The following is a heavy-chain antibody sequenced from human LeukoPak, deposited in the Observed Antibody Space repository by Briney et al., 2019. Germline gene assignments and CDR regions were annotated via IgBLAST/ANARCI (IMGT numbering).Heavy chain of an antibody. CDR1: GYTFTGYY. Sequence: ASVKVSCKASGYTFTGYYMHWVRQAPGQGLEWMGWINPNSGGTNYAQKFQGRVTMTRDTSISTAYMELSRLRSDDTAVYYCAKTYYDFWSGTLGWFDPWGQGTLVTVSS. CDR3: AKTYYDFWSGTLGWFDP. D-gene: IGHD3-3*01. V-gene: IGHV1-2*02. CDR2: INPNSGGT. J-gene: IGHJ5*02.